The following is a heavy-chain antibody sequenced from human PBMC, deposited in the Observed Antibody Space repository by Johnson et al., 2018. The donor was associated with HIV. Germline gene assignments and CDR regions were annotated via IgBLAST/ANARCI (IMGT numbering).Heavy chain of an antibody. Sequence: VQLVESGGGLVQPGRSLRLSCAASGITFDEYALHWVRQAPGKGLEWVSGISWNNGTIGYADSVMGRFTISRDNSKNSLYLQMNSLRAEDTAVYYCARIDYSNYEEAFDIWGQGTMVTVSA. J-gene: IGHJ3*02. D-gene: IGHD4-11*01. CDR1: GITFDEYA. CDR2: ISWNNGTI. V-gene: IGHV3-9*01. CDR3: ARIDYSNYEEAFDI.